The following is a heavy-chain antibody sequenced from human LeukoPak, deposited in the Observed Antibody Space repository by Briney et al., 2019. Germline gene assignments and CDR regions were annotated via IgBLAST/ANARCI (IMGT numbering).Heavy chain of an antibody. CDR1: GDSVSSNSAA. V-gene: IGHV6-1*01. Sequence: SQTLSLTCALSGDSVSSNSAAWNWIRQSPSRGLEWLGRTYYRSKWYNGYAVSVKSRVTINPDTSKNQFSLQLNSVTPEGTAVYYCARVFSSAYDTSFDYWGQGTLVTVSS. CDR3: ARVFSSAYDTSFDY. D-gene: IGHD5-12*01. J-gene: IGHJ4*02. CDR2: TYYRSKWYN.